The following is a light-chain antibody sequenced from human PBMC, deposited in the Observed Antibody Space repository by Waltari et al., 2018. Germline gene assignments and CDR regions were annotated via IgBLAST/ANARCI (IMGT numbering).Light chain of an antibody. CDR1: QSVGRS. Sequence: EILLTQSPGTLSLSPGEGATRSCRDSQSVGRSLAWYQQKPGQPPRLLIFGTSNRATGIPDRFSGGGSGTDFSLTITRLEPEDVAVYYCQHYVSLPVTFGQGTKVEIK. CDR3: QHYVSLPVT. V-gene: IGKV3-20*01. CDR2: GTS. J-gene: IGKJ1*01.